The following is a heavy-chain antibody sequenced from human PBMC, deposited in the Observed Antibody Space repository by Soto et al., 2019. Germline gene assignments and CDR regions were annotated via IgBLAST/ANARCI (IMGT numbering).Heavy chain of an antibody. V-gene: IGHV1-2*04. Sequence: ASVKVSCKASGYTFTGYYMHWLRQAPGQGLEWMGWINPNSGGTNYAQKFQGWVTMTRDTSISTAYMELSRLRSDDTAVYYCARGSAMARGVIISPYYYYYMDVWGKGTTVTVSS. D-gene: IGHD3-10*01. CDR1: GYTFTGYY. CDR2: INPNSGGT. J-gene: IGHJ6*03. CDR3: ARGSAMARGVIISPYYYYYMDV.